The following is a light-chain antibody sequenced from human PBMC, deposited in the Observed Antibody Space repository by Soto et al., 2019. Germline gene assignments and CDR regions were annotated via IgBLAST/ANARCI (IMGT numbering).Light chain of an antibody. J-gene: IGKJ1*01. CDR1: RSISSN. CDR3: QQYNDWPPWT. Sequence: DIVMTQSPATLSVSPGQRATLSCRASRSISSNLAWYQQKPGQAPRLLIYGASTRATGIPARFSGSGSGTEFTLTISSLQSEDFAVYYCQQYNDWPPWTFGQGTKVEIK. V-gene: IGKV3-15*01. CDR2: GAS.